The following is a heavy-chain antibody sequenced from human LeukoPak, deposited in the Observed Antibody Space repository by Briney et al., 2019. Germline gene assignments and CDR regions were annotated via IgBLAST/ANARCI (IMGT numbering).Heavy chain of an antibody. Sequence: GGSLRLSCAASGFTFSSYAMSWVRQAPGKGLEWVSAISGSGGSTYYADSVKGRFTIFRDNSKNTLYLQMNSLRVEDTAVYYCARGWARQTPDYCGEGTLVTVSS. CDR3: ARGWARQTPDY. CDR2: ISGSGGST. V-gene: IGHV3-23*01. J-gene: IGHJ4*02. CDR1: GFTFSSYA. D-gene: IGHD1-26*01.